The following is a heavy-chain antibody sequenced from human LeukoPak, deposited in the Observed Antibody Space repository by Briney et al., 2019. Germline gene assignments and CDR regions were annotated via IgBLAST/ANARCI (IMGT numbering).Heavy chain of an antibody. CDR2: ISTSGSET. J-gene: IGHJ4*02. D-gene: IGHD3-10*01. CDR3: AKGSGNGYGSGPFDY. V-gene: IGHV3-23*01. Sequence: PGGSLRLSCAASGFTFSNSGMSWVRQAPGKGLEWVSAISTSGSETHYADSVKGRFTTARDNSKNTMSLQMSSLRAEDTALYYCAKGSGNGYGSGPFDYWGQGTLVTVSS. CDR1: GFTFSNSG.